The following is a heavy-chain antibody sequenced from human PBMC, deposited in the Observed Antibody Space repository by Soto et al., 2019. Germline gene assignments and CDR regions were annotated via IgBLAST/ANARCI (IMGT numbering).Heavy chain of an antibody. CDR2: ISSDGSST. CDR1: GFTFSSYW. J-gene: IGHJ6*02. V-gene: IGHV3-74*01. Sequence: GGSLRLSCAASGFTFSSYWMHWVRQDPGKGLVWVSRISSDGSSTSYADSVKGRFTISRDSAKNTLYLQMNSLRAEDTAVYYCARDYSGYDLRGSYYGMDVWGQGTTVTVSS. D-gene: IGHD5-12*01. CDR3: ARDYSGYDLRGSYYGMDV.